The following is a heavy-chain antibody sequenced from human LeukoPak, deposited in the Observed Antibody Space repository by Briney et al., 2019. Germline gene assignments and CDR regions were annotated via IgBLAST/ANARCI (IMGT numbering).Heavy chain of an antibody. CDR3: AKAPYYYDSSGYYSAY. D-gene: IGHD3-22*01. V-gene: IGHV3-23*01. Sequence: GGSLRLSCAASGFTFSSYAMSWVRQASGKGLEWVSAISGSGGSTYYADSVKGRFTISRDNSKNTLYLQMNSLGAEDTAVYYCAKAPYYYDSSGYYSAYWGQGTLVTVSS. CDR1: GFTFSSYA. J-gene: IGHJ4*02. CDR2: ISGSGGST.